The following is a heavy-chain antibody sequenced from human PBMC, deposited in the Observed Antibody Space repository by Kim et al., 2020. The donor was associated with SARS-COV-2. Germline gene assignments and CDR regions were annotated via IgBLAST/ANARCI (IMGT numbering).Heavy chain of an antibody. V-gene: IGHV1-46*01. CDR2: INPSGGST. D-gene: IGHD1-1*01. J-gene: IGHJ4*02. CDR3: ARDLFRAAGTTCFDY. Sequence: ASVKVSCKASGYTFTSYYMHWVRQAPGQGLEWMGIINPSGGSTSYAQKFQGRVTMTRDTSTSTVYMELSSLRSEDTAVYYCARDLFRAAGTTCFDYWGQGTLVTVSS. CDR1: GYTFTSYY.